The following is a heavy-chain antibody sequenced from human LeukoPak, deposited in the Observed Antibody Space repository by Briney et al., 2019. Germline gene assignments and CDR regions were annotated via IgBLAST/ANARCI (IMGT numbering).Heavy chain of an antibody. J-gene: IGHJ4*02. CDR3: AREDYSNYAYFDY. D-gene: IGHD4-11*01. CDR1: GGSFSGYY. V-gene: IGHV4-34*01. Sequence: PSETLSLTCAVYGGSFSGYYWSWIRQPPGKGLEWIGEINHSGSTNYNPSLKSRVTISVDTSKNQFSLKLSSVTAADTAVYYCAREDYSNYAYFDYWGQGTLVTVSS. CDR2: INHSGST.